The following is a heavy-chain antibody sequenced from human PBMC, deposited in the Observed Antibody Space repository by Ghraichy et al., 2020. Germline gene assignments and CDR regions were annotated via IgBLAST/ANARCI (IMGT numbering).Heavy chain of an antibody. D-gene: IGHD2-8*01. CDR1: GFMFRNYA. CDR2: ISGNGDST. V-gene: IGHV3-23*01. Sequence: GGSRRLSCEASGFMFRNYAMSWVRQAPGKGLEWVSAISGNGDSTYYADSVKGRLTISRDNSKNTLFLQMDSLRSEDTALYFCAKSYDPGYCTNGVYRTPNYFDPWGQGTLVTVSS. CDR3: AKSYDPGYCTNGVYRTPNYFDP. J-gene: IGHJ5*02.